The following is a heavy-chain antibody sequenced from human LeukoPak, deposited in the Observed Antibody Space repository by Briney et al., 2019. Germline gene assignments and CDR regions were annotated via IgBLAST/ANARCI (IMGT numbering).Heavy chain of an antibody. D-gene: IGHD2-2*01. CDR3: ARRMYFWCTSCYAPPDY. J-gene: IGHJ4*02. CDR2: INPNSGGT. Sequence: ASVKVSCKASGYTFTGYYMHWVRQAPGQGLEWMGWINPNSGGTNYAQKFQGRVTMTRDTSISTAYMELSRLRSDDTAVYYCARRMYFWCTSCYAPPDYWGQGTLVTVSS. V-gene: IGHV1-2*02. CDR1: GYTFTGYY.